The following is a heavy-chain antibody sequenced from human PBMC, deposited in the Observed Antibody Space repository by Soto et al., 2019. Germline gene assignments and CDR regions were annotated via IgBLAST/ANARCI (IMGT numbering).Heavy chain of an antibody. V-gene: IGHV1-2*02. Sequence: GASVKVSCKASQYTFTNFYLHWVRQAPGQRPEWMGWINNGGGTIYAQKFQGRVTITADESARTSYMELRSLKSQDTAVYYCVRDSGAKLSSSWGQGTLVTVSS. J-gene: IGHJ4*02. CDR2: INNGGGT. CDR1: QYTFTNFY. D-gene: IGHD6-13*01. CDR3: VRDSGAKLSSS.